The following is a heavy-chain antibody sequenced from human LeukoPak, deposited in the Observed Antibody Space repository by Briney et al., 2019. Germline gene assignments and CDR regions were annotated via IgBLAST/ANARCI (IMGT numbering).Heavy chain of an antibody. CDR3: ARANFNYGSGSRMFDY. D-gene: IGHD3-10*01. CDR1: GYTFTSYA. V-gene: IGHV7-4-1*02. Sequence: ASVKVSCTASGYTFTSYAMNWVRQAPGQGLEWMGWINTNTGNPTYAQGFTGRFVFSLDTSVSTAYLQISSLKAEDTAVYYCARANFNYGSGSRMFDYWGQGTLVTVSS. CDR2: INTNTGNP. J-gene: IGHJ4*02.